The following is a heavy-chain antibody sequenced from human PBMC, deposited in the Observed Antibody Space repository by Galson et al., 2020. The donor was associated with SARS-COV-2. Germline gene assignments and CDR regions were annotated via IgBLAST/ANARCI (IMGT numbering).Heavy chain of an antibody. V-gene: IGHV3-33*01. D-gene: IGHD6-25*01. CDR3: ATEEYPGGCSDYASGSIHF. J-gene: IGHJ3*01. Sequence: GGSLRLSCAASGFTFSDYGIHWVRQAPGKGLEWVAVIWFDGTNKFYADSVKGRFTISRDDSKNTLYLQMNSLRAEDTAMYYCATEEYPGGCSDYASGSIHFWGQGTMVTVSS. CDR2: IWFDGTNK. CDR1: GFTFSDYG.